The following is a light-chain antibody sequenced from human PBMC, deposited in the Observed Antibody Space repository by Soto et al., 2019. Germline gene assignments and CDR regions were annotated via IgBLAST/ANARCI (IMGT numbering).Light chain of an antibody. Sequence: DIHLTQSPSFLSASVGDRVTITCRPSQAVPNNMAWYQQKPGKPPKLLIYEESTLYSGVPSRFSGRKSGTQFTLTIDSLQPEDFATYSCQQVKTYPRTFGGGTKVEIK. V-gene: IGKV1-9*01. CDR2: EES. CDR1: QAVPNN. CDR3: QQVKTYPRT. J-gene: IGKJ4*01.